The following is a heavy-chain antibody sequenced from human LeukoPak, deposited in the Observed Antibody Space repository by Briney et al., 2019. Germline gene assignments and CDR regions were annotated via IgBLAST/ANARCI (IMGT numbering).Heavy chain of an antibody. CDR1: GFSFSTYS. Sequence: PGGSLRLSCAASGFSFSTYSMNWVSQAPGKGLEWVSFISSSSGYIYYADSVKGRFTISRDNAKNSLYLQMSSLRDEDTAVYYCAKDGPPYGSGSYPDYWGQGTLVTVSS. CDR2: ISSSSGYI. V-gene: IGHV3-21*01. D-gene: IGHD3-10*01. CDR3: AKDGPPYGSGSYPDY. J-gene: IGHJ4*02.